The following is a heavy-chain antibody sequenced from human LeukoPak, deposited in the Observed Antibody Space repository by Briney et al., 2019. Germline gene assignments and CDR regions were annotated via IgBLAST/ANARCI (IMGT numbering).Heavy chain of an antibody. CDR3: ARLVCGGGCYPWIRLGYFDL. J-gene: IGHJ2*01. CDR1: GGSFSGYT. V-gene: IGHV4-34*01. D-gene: IGHD2-21*02. Sequence: PSETLSLTCALYGGSFSGYTWSWIRQPPGKGLEWIGEINHSGSTNYNPSLKSRVTISVDTSKNQFSLKLSSVTAADTAVYYCARLVCGGGCYPWIRLGYFDLWGRGTLVTVSS. CDR2: INHSGST.